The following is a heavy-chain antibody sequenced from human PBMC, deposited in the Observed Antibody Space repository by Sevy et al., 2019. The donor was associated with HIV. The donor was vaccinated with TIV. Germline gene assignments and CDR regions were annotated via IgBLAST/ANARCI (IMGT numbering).Heavy chain of an antibody. CDR1: GFTFSTYA. D-gene: IGHD3-22*01. Sequence: GESLKISCAASGFTFSTYAMSWVRQAPGKGLEWVSVISGSGGDTYYAESVKGRFTISRDNSKNTLYLQMNGLRAEDTAVYYCAKDAYYYDGSGYSMSQWYYGMDVWGQGTTVTVSS. CDR2: ISGSGGDT. CDR3: AKDAYYYDGSGYSMSQWYYGMDV. V-gene: IGHV3-23*01. J-gene: IGHJ6*02.